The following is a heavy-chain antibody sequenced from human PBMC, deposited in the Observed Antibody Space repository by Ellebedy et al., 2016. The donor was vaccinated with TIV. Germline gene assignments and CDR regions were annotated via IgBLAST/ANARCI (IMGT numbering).Heavy chain of an antibody. J-gene: IGHJ6*02. CDR2: ISAYNGNT. CDR1: GYTFTSYG. D-gene: IGHD1-26*01. V-gene: IGHV1-18*01. Sequence: AASVKVSCKASGYTFTSYGISWVRQAPGQGLEWMGWISAYNGNTNYAQKLQGRVTMTTDTSTSTAYMELRSLRSDDTAVYYCARDESTTGGSYYYYGMDVWGQGTTVTVSS. CDR3: ARDESTTGGSYYYYGMDV.